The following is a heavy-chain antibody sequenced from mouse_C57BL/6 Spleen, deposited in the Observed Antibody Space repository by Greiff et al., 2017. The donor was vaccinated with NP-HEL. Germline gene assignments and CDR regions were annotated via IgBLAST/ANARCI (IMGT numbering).Heavy chain of an antibody. Sequence: QVQLQQSGAELARPGASVKLSCKASGYTFTSYGISWVKQRTGQGLEWIGEIYPRSGNTYYNEKFKGKATLTADKSSSTAYMELRSLTSEDSAVYFCARSGLTGKRWAMDYWGQGTSVTVSS. D-gene: IGHD4-1*01. CDR2: IYPRSGNT. CDR1: GYTFTSYG. J-gene: IGHJ4*01. CDR3: ARSGLTGKRWAMDY. V-gene: IGHV1-81*01.